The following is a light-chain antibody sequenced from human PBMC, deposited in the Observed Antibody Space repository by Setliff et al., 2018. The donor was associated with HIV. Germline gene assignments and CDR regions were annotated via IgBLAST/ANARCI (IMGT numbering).Light chain of an antibody. CDR1: SNDVGDYDF. CDR3: NSYTGSSTGYV. Sequence: QSALTQPASVSGSPGQSITISCTGTSNDVGDYDFVSWFQQHPGKAPKLMIYEVSNRPSGVSNRFSGSKSGNTASLTISGLQAEDEADYYCNSYTGSSTGYVFGTGTKVTVL. J-gene: IGLJ1*01. CDR2: EVS. V-gene: IGLV2-14*01.